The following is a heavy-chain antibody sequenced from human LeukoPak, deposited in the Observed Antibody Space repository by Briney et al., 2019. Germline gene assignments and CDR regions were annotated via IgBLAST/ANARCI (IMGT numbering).Heavy chain of an antibody. J-gene: IGHJ6*03. D-gene: IGHD6-19*01. CDR2: IYPGDSDT. Sequence: KIGESLKISCKGSGYSFTSYWIGWVRQMPGKGLEWMGIIYPGDSDTRYSPSFQGQVTISADKSISTAYLQWSSLKASDTAMYYCATRSDPQWLERNYYYYYVDVWGKGTTVTISS. CDR1: GYSFTSYW. CDR3: ATRSDPQWLERNYYYYYVDV. V-gene: IGHV5-51*01.